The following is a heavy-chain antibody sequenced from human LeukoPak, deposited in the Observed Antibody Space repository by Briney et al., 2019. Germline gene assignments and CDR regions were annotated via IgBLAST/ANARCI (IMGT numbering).Heavy chain of an antibody. Sequence: SETLSLTCTVSGGSISSYYWSWIRQPPGKGLEWIGYIYYSGSTNYNPSLKSRVTISVDTSKNQFSLKLSSVTAADTAVYYCARDVPLCGSGFNYYYGMDVWGQGTTVTVSS. CDR2: IYYSGST. CDR1: GGSISSYY. V-gene: IGHV4-59*01. D-gene: IGHD3-10*01. CDR3: ARDVPLCGSGFNYYYGMDV. J-gene: IGHJ6*02.